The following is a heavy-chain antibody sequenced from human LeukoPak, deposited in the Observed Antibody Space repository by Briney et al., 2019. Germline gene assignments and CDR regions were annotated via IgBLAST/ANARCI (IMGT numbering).Heavy chain of an antibody. CDR3: ARGDGYNY. CDR1: GGSFSGYY. V-gene: IGHV3-74*01. CDR2: INSDGSST. J-gene: IGHJ4*02. D-gene: IGHD5-24*01. Sequence: PSETLSLTCAVYGGSFSGYYWSWIRQPPGKGLVWVSRINSDGSSTSYADSVKGRFTISRDNAKNTLYLQMNSLRAEDTAVYYCARGDGYNYWGQGTLVTVSS.